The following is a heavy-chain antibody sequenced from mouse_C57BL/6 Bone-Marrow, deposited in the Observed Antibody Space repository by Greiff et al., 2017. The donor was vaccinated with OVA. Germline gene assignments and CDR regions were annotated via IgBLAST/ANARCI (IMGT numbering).Heavy chain of an antibody. CDR3: ARCDGHYAMDY. D-gene: IGHD2-3*01. Sequence: VQLQQPGAELVKPGASVKLSCKASGYTFTSYWMQWVKQRPGQGLEWIGEIDPSDSYTNYNQKFKGKATLTVDTSSSTAYMQLSSLTSEDSAVYYCARCDGHYAMDYWGQGTSVTVSS. CDR1: GYTFTSYW. CDR2: IDPSDSYT. J-gene: IGHJ4*01. V-gene: IGHV1-50*01.